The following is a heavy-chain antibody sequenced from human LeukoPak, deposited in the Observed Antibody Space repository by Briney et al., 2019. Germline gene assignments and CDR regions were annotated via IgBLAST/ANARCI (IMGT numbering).Heavy chain of an antibody. J-gene: IGHJ5*02. CDR1: GFSFSNHW. V-gene: IGHV3-7*04. Sequence: GGCLRLSCEASGFSFSNHWMSWVRQAPGKGLEWVANINEDGSEKNYVDSVKGRFTISSDIAKKSVYLQMNSLRAEDTAMYYCARGVGWFDPWGQGTLVTVSS. CDR2: INEDGSEK. D-gene: IGHD2-2*01. CDR3: ARGVGWFDP.